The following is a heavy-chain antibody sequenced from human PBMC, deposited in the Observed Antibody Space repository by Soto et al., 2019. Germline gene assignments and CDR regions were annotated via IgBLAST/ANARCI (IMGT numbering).Heavy chain of an antibody. V-gene: IGHV2-5*02. CDR3: VHSRGYGDGRIHYFDY. Sequence: QITLKESGPTLVKPTQTLTLTCTFSGFSLSTSGVGVGWIRQPPGKALEWLTLIYWDDYKRYSPSLNNRLTIAKDTPKNQVVFTMTNMDLVDTATYYCVHSRGYGDGRIHYFDYWGQGTLVTVSS. CDR2: IYWDDYK. J-gene: IGHJ4*02. CDR1: GFSLSTSGVG. D-gene: IGHD5-18*01.